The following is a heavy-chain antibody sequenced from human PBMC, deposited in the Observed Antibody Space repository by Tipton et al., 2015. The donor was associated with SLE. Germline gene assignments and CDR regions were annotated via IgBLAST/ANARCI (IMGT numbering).Heavy chain of an antibody. V-gene: IGHV4-4*02. J-gene: IGHJ5*02. CDR1: GGAISSSNW. CDR2: VFHSGST. D-gene: IGHD3-22*01. Sequence: TLSLTCAVSGGAISSSNWWIWVRRPPGKGLEWIGEVFHSGSTVYNPSLKSRVTISVDTSKNQFSLKLSSVTAADTAVYYCARAPYYYDSSGYYRFDPWGQGTLVTVSS. CDR3: ARAPYYYDSSGYYRFDP.